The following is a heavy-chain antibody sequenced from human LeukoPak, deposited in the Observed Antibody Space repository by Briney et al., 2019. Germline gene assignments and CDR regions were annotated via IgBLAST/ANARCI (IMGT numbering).Heavy chain of an antibody. CDR1: GGSVSSYY. V-gene: IGHV4-59*08. D-gene: IGHD1-14*01. Sequence: SETLSLTCSVSGGSVSSYYWSWIWQSPGKGQEWIGYIHNSGRTNYNPSLKSRVTGFVDTSKNQVSLRLSSVTAADTAVYYCARHGTISSESYFDYWGQGALVTVSS. CDR2: IHNSGRT. CDR3: ARHGTISSESYFDY. J-gene: IGHJ4*02.